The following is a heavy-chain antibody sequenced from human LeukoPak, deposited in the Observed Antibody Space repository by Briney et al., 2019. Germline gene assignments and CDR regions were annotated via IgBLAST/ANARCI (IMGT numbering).Heavy chain of an antibody. D-gene: IGHD4-11*01. CDR3: ARVVYSHYWPEGMDV. CDR1: GDSISSYY. Sequence: ETPSLTCTVSGDSISSYYWSWIRQPPGKGLEWIGYIYNSETTNYNPSLEGRVTISEDTSKNQFSLMLTSVTAADTAVYYCARVVYSHYWPEGMDVWGQGTTVTVSS. J-gene: IGHJ6*02. V-gene: IGHV4-59*01. CDR2: IYNSETT.